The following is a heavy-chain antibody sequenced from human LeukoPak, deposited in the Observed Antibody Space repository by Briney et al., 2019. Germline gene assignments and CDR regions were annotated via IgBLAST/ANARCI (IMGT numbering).Heavy chain of an antibody. CDR1: GESFSGYF. D-gene: IGHD6-13*01. V-gene: IGHV4-34*01. CDR2: INHSGYT. J-gene: IGHJ3*01. CDR3: ARGAICGSSCRAFDV. Sequence: SETLSLTCAVYGESFSGYFWGWLRQPPGTGLEWIGDINHSGYTNYKPSLKSRATISRDTSKNQFSLTLNLVSAADTAVYYCARGAICGSSCRAFDVWGQGTMVTVSS.